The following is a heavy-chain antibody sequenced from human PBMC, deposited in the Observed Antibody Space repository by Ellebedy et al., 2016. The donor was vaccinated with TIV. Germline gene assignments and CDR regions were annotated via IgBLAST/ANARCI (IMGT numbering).Heavy chain of an antibody. CDR1: GFTFSDYY. Sequence: PGGSLRLSCAASGFTFSDYYMTWIRQAPGKGLEWVAYISSSGRIMYHADSVKGRFTISRDNAKNSLYLKMNSLRAEDTAVYYCARAFDGNSGYDVPFDPWGQGILVTVSS. CDR2: ISSSGRIM. J-gene: IGHJ5*02. D-gene: IGHD5-12*01. V-gene: IGHV3-11*01. CDR3: ARAFDGNSGYDVPFDP.